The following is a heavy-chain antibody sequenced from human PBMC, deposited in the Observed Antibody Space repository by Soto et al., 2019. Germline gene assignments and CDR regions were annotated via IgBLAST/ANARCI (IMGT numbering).Heavy chain of an antibody. CDR3: VTDVPNDIYPYDY. Sequence: GGSLRLSCAASGFTFSGAWMTWVRQAPGKGLEWVGLIKSKADGETTHYAAPVEGRFTISRDDSKSTLSLQMNSLKVEDTAVYYCVTDVPNDIYPYDYWGQGTQVTVSS. D-gene: IGHD3-9*01. V-gene: IGHV3-15*01. CDR2: IKSKADGETT. J-gene: IGHJ4*02. CDR1: GFTFSGAW.